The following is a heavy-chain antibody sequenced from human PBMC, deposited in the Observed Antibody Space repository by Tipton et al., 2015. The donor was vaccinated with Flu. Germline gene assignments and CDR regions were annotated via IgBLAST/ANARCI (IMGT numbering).Heavy chain of an antibody. CDR3: ARVKGGWYYFDY. CDR2: IYSGGGT. Sequence: SLRLSCAASGFTVSSNYMSWVRQAPGKGLEWVSVIYSGGGTYYADSVKGRFTISRDNSKNTLYLQMNSLRAEDTAVYYCARVKGGWYYFDYWGQGTLVTVSS. D-gene: IGHD6-19*01. J-gene: IGHJ4*02. CDR1: GFTVSSNY. V-gene: IGHV3-66*01.